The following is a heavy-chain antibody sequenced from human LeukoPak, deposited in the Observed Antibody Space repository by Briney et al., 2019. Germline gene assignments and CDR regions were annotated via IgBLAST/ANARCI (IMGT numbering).Heavy chain of an antibody. D-gene: IGHD2-8*01. J-gene: IGHJ6*03. CDR2: IQYDGSNE. CDR3: AKDRCSNGIGCYYYYMDV. CDR1: GFTFGDYA. V-gene: IGHV3-30*02. Sequence: GGSPRLSCTASGFTFGDYAMSWFRQAPGKGLEWVAYIQYDGSNEQYAHSVKGRFRISRDSSKNILYLQMNSLRAEDTAVYYCAKDRCSNGIGCYYYYMDVWGKGTTVTISS.